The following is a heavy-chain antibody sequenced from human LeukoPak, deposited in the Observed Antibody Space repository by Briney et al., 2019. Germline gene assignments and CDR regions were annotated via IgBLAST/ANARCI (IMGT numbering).Heavy chain of an antibody. V-gene: IGHV1-2*04. J-gene: IGHJ6*04. D-gene: IGHD6-13*01. CDR3: ARTRPPGYSSSDGMDV. CDR2: INPNSGGT. Sequence: ASVKVSCKASGYTFTGYYMHWVRQAPGQGLEWMGWINPNSGGTNYAQKFQGWVTITRDTSISTAYMELSRLRSDDTAVYYCARTRPPGYSSSDGMDVWGKGTTVTVSS. CDR1: GYTFTGYY.